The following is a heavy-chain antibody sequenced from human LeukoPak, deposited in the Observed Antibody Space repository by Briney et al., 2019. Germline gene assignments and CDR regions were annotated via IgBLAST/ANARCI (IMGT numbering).Heavy chain of an antibody. V-gene: IGHV4-59*01. CDR2: IFYTGST. D-gene: IGHD3-10*01. J-gene: IGHJ4*02. Sequence: KASETLSLTCTLSGGSIGSYFWSWIRQPPGEGLEWIGYIFYTGSTNYSPSLKSRVTMSLDTSKNQFSPNLTSVTAADTAVYFCARIRSSLTVDYWGQGTLVSVSS. CDR1: GGSIGSYF. CDR3: ARIRSSLTVDY.